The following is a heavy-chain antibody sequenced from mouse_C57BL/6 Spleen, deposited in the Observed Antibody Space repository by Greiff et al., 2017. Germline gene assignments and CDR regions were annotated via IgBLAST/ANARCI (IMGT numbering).Heavy chain of an antibody. V-gene: IGHV1-80*01. D-gene: IGHD1-1*01. CDR3: ARASGITTDPLAY. Sequence: VQLQQSGAELVKPGASVKISCKASGYAFSSYWMNWVKQRPGQGLEWIGQIYPGDGDTNYNGKFKGKATLTADQSSSTAYMQLSSLTSEDSAVYFCARASGITTDPLAYWGQGTLVTVSA. CDR1: GYAFSSYW. CDR2: IYPGDGDT. J-gene: IGHJ3*01.